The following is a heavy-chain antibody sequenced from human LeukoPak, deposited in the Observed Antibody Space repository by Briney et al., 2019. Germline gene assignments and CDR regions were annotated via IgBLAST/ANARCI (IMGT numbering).Heavy chain of an antibody. V-gene: IGHV1-3*01. D-gene: IGHD3-9*01. J-gene: IGHJ4*02. CDR1: GYTFTSYA. CDR3: ARGGGLRYFDWLLL. Sequence: ASVKVSCKASGYTFTSYAMHWVRQAPGQRLEWMGWINAGNGNTKYSQKFQGRVTITRDTSASTAYMELSSLRSEDTAVYYCARGGGLRYFDWLLLWGQGTLVTVSS. CDR2: INAGNGNT.